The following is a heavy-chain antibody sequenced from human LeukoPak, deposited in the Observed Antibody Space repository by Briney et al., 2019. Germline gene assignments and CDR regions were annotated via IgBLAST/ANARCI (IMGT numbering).Heavy chain of an antibody. V-gene: IGHV3-23*01. CDR3: AKLRGEYYYYGMDV. CDR2: ISGSGGST. Sequence: GGSLRLSCAASGFTFSSYAMSWVRQAPGKGLEWVSGISGSGGSTYYADSVKGRFTISRDNSKNTLYLQMNSLRAEDTAVYYCAKLRGEYYYYGMDVWGQGTTVTVSS. CDR1: GFTFSSYA. D-gene: IGHD4-17*01. J-gene: IGHJ6*02.